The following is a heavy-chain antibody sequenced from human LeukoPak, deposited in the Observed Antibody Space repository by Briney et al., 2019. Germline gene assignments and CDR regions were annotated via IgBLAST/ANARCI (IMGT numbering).Heavy chain of an antibody. CDR3: ARLTGRDSSDWPYFHY. D-gene: IGHD6-25*01. CDR1: GGPIRSSSYH. V-gene: IGHV4-39*01. CDR2: IHYSGST. J-gene: IGHJ4*01. Sequence: SETLSLTCTVSGGPIRSSSYHWGWVRQPPGKGLEWIGNIHYSGSTSYNPSLKSRVTISVDTSKNQFSLKLSSVSAADTAVFYCARLTGRDSSDWPYFHYWGQGALVTVSS.